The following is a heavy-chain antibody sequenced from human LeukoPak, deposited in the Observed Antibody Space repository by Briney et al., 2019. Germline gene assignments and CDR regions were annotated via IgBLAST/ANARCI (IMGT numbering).Heavy chain of an antibody. CDR1: GYSISSGFY. Sequence: SETLSLTCTVSGYSISSGFYWGWIRQPAGKGLEWIGRISSSGSTNYNPSLKSRVTISVDTSKNQFSLKLSSVTAADTAVYYCARVVGYSYGYEDYWGQGTLVTVSS. CDR2: ISSSGST. J-gene: IGHJ4*02. D-gene: IGHD5-18*01. CDR3: ARVVGYSYGYEDY. V-gene: IGHV4-38-2*02.